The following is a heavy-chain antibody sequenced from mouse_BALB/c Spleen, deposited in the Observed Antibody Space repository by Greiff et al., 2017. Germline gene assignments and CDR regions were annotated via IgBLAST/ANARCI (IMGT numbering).Heavy chain of an antibody. CDR1: GFTFSSYA. CDR2: ISSGGST. J-gene: IGHJ2*01. Sequence: EVKLMESGGGLVKPGGSLKLSCAASGFTFSSYAMSWVRQTPEKRLEWVASISSGGSTYYPDSVKGRFTISRDNARNILYLQMSSLRSEDTAMYYCARGYGYGYWGQGTTLTVSS. D-gene: IGHD1-2*01. V-gene: IGHV5-6-5*01. CDR3: ARGYGYGY.